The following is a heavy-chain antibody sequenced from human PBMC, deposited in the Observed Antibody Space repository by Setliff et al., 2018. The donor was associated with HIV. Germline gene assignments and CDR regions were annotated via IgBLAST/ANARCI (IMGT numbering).Heavy chain of an antibody. CDR3: GGSSRWGFVY. CDR2: INRSGST. D-gene: IGHD6-13*01. J-gene: IGHJ4*02. Sequence: SETLSLTCAVYGGSFSNYYWSWIRQPPGKGLEWIGEINRSGSTNYNPSLKSRLTIIVDTSKNQFSLKLNSVTAADTAVYYCGGSSRWGFVYWGQGTLVTVSS. CDR1: GGSFSNYY. V-gene: IGHV4-34*01.